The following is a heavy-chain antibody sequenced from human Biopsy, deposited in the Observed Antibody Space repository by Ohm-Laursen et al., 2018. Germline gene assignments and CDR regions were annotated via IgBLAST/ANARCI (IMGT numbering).Heavy chain of an antibody. D-gene: IGHD1-26*01. Sequence: GTLSLTCVVSGGSISNYFWTWIRQPPGKGLEWIGYFRFEDRTSYNSSLKSRVTISADTSKNQFSLRLSSVTAADTAVYYCALGGGSYVNFDYWGQGILVTVSS. CDR1: GGSISNYF. J-gene: IGHJ4*02. CDR2: FRFEDRT. V-gene: IGHV4-59*01. CDR3: ALGGGSYVNFDY.